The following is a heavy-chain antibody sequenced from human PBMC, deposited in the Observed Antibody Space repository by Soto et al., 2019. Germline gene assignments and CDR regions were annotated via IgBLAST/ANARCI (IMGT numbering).Heavy chain of an antibody. CDR2: VIPFFGTP. D-gene: IGHD2-15*01. CDR3: AKIRWTISLQEEDAI. V-gene: IGHV1-69*06. J-gene: IGHJ4*02. Sequence: QVQLVQSGAEVKKPGSSVKVSCKSSGGTFGSYAISWVRRAPGQGLEWRGGVIPFFGTPHYAQKFHGRVTISADIPTSTAYLELSSLKSADTAVYYCAKIRWTISLQEEDAIWGQGTLVTVSS. CDR1: GGTFGSYA.